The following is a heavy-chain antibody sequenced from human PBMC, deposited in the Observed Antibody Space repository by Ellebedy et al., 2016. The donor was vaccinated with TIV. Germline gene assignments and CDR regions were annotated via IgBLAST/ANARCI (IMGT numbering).Heavy chain of an antibody. D-gene: IGHD6-6*01. J-gene: IGHJ4*02. CDR3: AKSPSARSFYYFDY. CDR1: GFTFSDFG. CDR2: ISYDGTNE. Sequence: GGSLSLSXAASGFTFSDFGMHWVRQAPGKGLEWVAVISYDGTNEFSRDSVKGRFTISRDNSNNTLYLQMNSLRAEDTAVYYCAKSPSARSFYYFDYWGQGTLVTVSS. V-gene: IGHV3-30*18.